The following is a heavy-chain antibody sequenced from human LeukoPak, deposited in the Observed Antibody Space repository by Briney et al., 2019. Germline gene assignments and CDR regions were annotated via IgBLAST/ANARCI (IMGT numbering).Heavy chain of an antibody. Sequence: SATLSLTCTVSGGSISGYYWTWIRQPPGKGLEWIGQIYYNGKADYNPSLESRITISVDTSKNKISLKLNSVTAADTAIYYCAKFGADYDMYVWGQGITVAVSS. D-gene: IGHD3-16*01. V-gene: IGHV4-59*01. CDR2: IYYNGKA. J-gene: IGHJ6*02. CDR1: GGSISGYY. CDR3: AKFGADYDMYV.